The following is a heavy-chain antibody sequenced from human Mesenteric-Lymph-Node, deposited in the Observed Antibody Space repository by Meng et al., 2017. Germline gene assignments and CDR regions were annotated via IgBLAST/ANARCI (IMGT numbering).Heavy chain of an antibody. CDR2: IYYSGST. V-gene: IGHV4-39*07. Sequence: SETLSLTCTVSGGSISSSSYYWGWIRQPPGKGLEWIGSIYYSGSTYYNPSLKSRVTISVDTSKNQFSLKLSSVTAADTAVYYCAQAGGYSGYDYAFLYWGQGTLVTVSS. D-gene: IGHD5-12*01. CDR3: AQAGGYSGYDYAFLY. CDR1: GGSISSSSYY. J-gene: IGHJ4*02.